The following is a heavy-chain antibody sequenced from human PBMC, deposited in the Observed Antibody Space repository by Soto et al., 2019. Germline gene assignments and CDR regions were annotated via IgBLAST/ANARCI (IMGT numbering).Heavy chain of an antibody. V-gene: IGHV3-48*02. D-gene: IGHD6-19*01. J-gene: IGHJ4*02. CDR2: ITSDTKTI. CDR1: GFNFKSYS. Sequence: EVQLVESGGELVKRGGSRRLSGVASGFNFKSYSMNWVREAPGKGLEWFAYITSDTKTIKYVDSVKGRFTISRDNDRNLVYLHMNSLRDEDTAVYYCARSVEGHFDYWGQGTVVTVSS. CDR3: ARSVEGHFDY.